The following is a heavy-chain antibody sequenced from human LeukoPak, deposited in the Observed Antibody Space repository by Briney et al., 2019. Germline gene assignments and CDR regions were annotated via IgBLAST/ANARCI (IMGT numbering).Heavy chain of an antibody. V-gene: IGHV1-2*02. CDR1: GYTFTGYY. Sequence: ASVTVSCKASGYTFTGYYMHWVRQAPGQGLEWMGWINPNSGGTNYAQKLQGRVTMTTDTSTSTAYMELRSLRSDDTAVYYCARVGLGSGWFNFDYWGQGTLVTVSS. CDR2: INPNSGGT. J-gene: IGHJ4*02. CDR3: ARVGLGSGWFNFDY. D-gene: IGHD6-19*01.